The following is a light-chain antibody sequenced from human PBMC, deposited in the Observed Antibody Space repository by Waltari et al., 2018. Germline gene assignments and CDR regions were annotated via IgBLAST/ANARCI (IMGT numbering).Light chain of an antibody. CDR3: SSYTSSSTLEV. V-gene: IGLV2-14*01. CDR2: EVS. Sequence: QSALTQPASVSGSPGQSITISCTGTSRDVGGYNYVSWYQQHPGKAPKPMIYEVSNRPSGVSNRFSGSKSGNTASLTISGLQAEDEADYYCSSYTSSSTLEVFGGGTKLTVL. CDR1: SRDVGGYNY. J-gene: IGLJ2*01.